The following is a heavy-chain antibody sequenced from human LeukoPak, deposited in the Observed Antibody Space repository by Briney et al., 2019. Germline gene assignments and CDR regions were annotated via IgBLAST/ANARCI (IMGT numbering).Heavy chain of an antibody. V-gene: IGHV4-59*12. D-gene: IGHD3-22*01. CDR3: ARVRSLYDSSGYYSLSFDY. J-gene: IGHJ4*02. CDR2: IYYSGST. Sequence: SETLSLTCTVSGGSISSYYWSWIRQPPGKGLEWIGYIYYSGSTNYNPSLKSRVTISVDTSKNQFSLKLSSVTAADTAVYYCARVRSLYDSSGYYSLSFDYWGQGTLVTVSS. CDR1: GGSISSYY.